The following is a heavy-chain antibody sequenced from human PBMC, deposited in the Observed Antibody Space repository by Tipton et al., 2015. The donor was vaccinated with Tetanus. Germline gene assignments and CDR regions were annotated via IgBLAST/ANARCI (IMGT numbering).Heavy chain of an antibody. CDR1: GFSFSTYN. CDR2: IWYDGTTK. CDR3: ARETSLTTSY. J-gene: IGHJ1*01. D-gene: IGHD4-17*01. V-gene: IGHV3-33*01. Sequence: LSLTCAASGFSFSTYNFHWVRQAPGKGLEWVAVIWYDGTTKYYADSVKGRFTISRDNSKNTLFLQMNSLRAEDTAVYYCARETSLTTSYWGQGTLVTVSS.